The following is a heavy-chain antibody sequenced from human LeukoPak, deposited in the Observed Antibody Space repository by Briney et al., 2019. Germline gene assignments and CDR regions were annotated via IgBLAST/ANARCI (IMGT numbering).Heavy chain of an antibody. V-gene: IGHV4-59*01. CDR1: GGSISSYY. Sequence: SETLSLTCTVSGGSISSYYWSWIRQPPGKGLEWIGYIYYSGRTNYNPSLKSRVTISVDTSKNQFSLKLSSVTAADTAVYYCARGVKRTHYGDYVVGWFDPWGQGTLVTVSS. J-gene: IGHJ5*02. CDR3: ARGVKRTHYGDYVVGWFDP. D-gene: IGHD4-17*01. CDR2: IYYSGRT.